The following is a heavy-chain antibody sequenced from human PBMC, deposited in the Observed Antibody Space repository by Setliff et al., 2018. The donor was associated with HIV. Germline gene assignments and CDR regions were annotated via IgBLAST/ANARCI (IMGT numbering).Heavy chain of an antibody. D-gene: IGHD2-2*01. CDR1: GGSMSRFY. CDR3: ARAEGDAYHSLPYFDS. Sequence: SETLSLTCTASGGSMSRFYWTWIRQPPGKGLEWIGFVYSTGSINYSPSFRGRPTISLDTSENQFSLHLTSVTAADTAVYYCARAEGDAYHSLPYFDSWGPGALVTGSS. CDR2: VYSTGSI. J-gene: IGHJ4*02. V-gene: IGHV4-59*01.